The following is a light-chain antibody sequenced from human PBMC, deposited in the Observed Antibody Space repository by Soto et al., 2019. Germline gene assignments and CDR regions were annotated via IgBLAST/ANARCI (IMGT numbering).Light chain of an antibody. CDR2: DNN. CDR1: SSNIGNNY. V-gene: IGLV1-51*01. J-gene: IGLJ2*01. CDR3: SSYVNYNTFVI. Sequence: QSVLTQSPSVSAAPGQKVTISCSGSSSNIGNNYVSWYQQLPGTAPKLLIYDNNKRPSGIPDRFSGSKSGTSGTLDITGLQTGDEADYYCSSYVNYNTFVIFGGGTKVTVL.